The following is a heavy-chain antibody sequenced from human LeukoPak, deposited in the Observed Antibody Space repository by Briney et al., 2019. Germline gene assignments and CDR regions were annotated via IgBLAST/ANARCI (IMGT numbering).Heavy chain of an antibody. CDR1: GGSISSYY. J-gene: IGHJ4*02. D-gene: IGHD3-10*01. CDR3: ARDLGGSGSYLDY. Sequence: SETLSLTCTVSGGSISSYYWSWIRQPPGKGLEWIGYIYYSGSTNYNPSLKSRVTISVDTSKNQFSLKLSSVTAADTAVYYCARDLGGSGSYLDYWGQGTLVTVSS. V-gene: IGHV4-59*01. CDR2: IYYSGST.